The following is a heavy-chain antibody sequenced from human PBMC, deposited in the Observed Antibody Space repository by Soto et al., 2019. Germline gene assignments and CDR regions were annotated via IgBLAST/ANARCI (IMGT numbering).Heavy chain of an antibody. Sequence: QVQLVESGGGVVQPGRSLRLSCAASGFIFSTYGMHWVRQAPGKGLEWVAVISFDGRNKYYADSVRGRFTISRDNSKNTLHLQMNSQRGEDTAVYYCAKDTATAITSYYFYGMDVWGQGTTVTVSS. D-gene: IGHD5-12*01. J-gene: IGHJ6*02. CDR1: GFIFSTYG. CDR3: AKDTATAITSYYFYGMDV. V-gene: IGHV3-30*18. CDR2: ISFDGRNK.